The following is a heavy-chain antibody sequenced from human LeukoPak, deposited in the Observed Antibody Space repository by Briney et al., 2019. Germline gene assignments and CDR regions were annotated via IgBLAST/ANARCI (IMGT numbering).Heavy chain of an antibody. CDR3: ARHFDY. J-gene: IGHJ4*02. V-gene: IGHV4-39*01. Sequence: SETLSLTCTVSGGSISGSSNYWGCVRQPPGKGLEWIGSIYHSGNTYYNPSLKSRVTISVDTSKNQFSLKLSSVTAADAAVYYCARHFDYWGQGTLVTVSS. CDR2: IYHSGNT. CDR1: GGSISGSSNY.